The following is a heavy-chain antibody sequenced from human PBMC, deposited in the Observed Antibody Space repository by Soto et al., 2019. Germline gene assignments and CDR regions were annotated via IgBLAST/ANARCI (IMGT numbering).Heavy chain of an antibody. D-gene: IGHD3-22*01. CDR3: ARDSPYYYDSSGLETDY. CDR1: GFTFSSYS. V-gene: IGHV3-21*01. J-gene: IGHJ4*02. CDR2: ISSSSSYI. Sequence: GGSLRLSCAASGFTFSSYSMNWVRQAPGKGLEWVSSISSSSSYIYYADSVKGRFTISRDNAKNSLYLQMNSLRAEDTAVYYCARDSPYYYDSSGLETDYWGLGTLVTVSS.